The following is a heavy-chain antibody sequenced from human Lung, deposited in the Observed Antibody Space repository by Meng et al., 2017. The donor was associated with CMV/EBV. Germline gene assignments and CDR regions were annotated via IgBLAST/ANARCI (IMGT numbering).Heavy chain of an antibody. Sequence: QVQRVPAGAELKKPGDSVKVSCQAAGYTFTSSSMNWVRHAPGQGLEWMGWININTGNPTYAQGFTGRFVFSLDTSVSTAYLQIDSLKADDTAVYYCARGNGWRFDYWGQGTLVTVSS. CDR1: GYTFTSSS. CDR2: ININTGNP. D-gene: IGHD6-19*01. CDR3: ARGNGWRFDY. J-gene: IGHJ4*02. V-gene: IGHV7-4-1*01.